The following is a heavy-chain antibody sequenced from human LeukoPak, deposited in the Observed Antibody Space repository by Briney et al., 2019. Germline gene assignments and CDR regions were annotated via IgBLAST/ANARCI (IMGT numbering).Heavy chain of an antibody. D-gene: IGHD2-15*01. Sequence: SETLSLTCAVYGGSFSGYYWNWIRQPPGKGLEWIGEINHSGSTNYNPSLKSRVTISVDTSKNQISLKLSYVTAADTAVYYCARGLRSYCSGGSCYGPVVDLDYWGQGTLVTVSS. CDR3: ARGLRSYCSGGSCYGPVVDLDY. V-gene: IGHV4-34*01. J-gene: IGHJ4*02. CDR2: INHSGST. CDR1: GGSFSGYY.